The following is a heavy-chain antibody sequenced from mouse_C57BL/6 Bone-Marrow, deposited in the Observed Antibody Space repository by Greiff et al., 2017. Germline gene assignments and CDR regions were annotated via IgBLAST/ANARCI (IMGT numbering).Heavy chain of an antibody. CDR1: GYTFTSYW. J-gene: IGHJ3*01. Sequence: VQLQQSGTVLARPGASVKMSCKTSGYTFTSYWMHWVKQRPGQGLEWIGAIYPGNSDTSYNQQFKGKDKLTAVTSASTAYMELSSLTNEDSAVYYGTTTPFRAWFAYWGQGTLVTVSA. D-gene: IGHD1-1*01. CDR3: TTTPFRAWFAY. CDR2: IYPGNSDT. V-gene: IGHV1-5*01.